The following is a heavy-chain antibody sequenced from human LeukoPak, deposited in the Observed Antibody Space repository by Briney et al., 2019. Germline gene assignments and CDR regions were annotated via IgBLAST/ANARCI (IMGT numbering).Heavy chain of an antibody. D-gene: IGHD2-2*01. CDR3: AKTLLGYCSSTSCPTHYFDY. V-gene: IGHV4-38-2*01. CDR2: IYHSGST. J-gene: IGHJ4*02. Sequence: SETLSLTCAVSGYSISSGYYWGWIRQPPGKGLEWIGSIYHSGSTYYNPSLKSRVTISVDTSKNQFSLKLSSVTAADTAAYYCAKTLLGYCSSTSCPTHYFDYWGQGTLVTVSS. CDR1: GYSISSGYY.